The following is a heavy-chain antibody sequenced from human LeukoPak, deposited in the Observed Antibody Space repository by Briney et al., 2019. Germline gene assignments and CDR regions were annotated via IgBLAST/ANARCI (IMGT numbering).Heavy chain of an antibody. CDR2: IYYSGST. J-gene: IGHJ4*02. Sequence: SETLSLTCTVSGGSISSYYWSWIRQPPGKGLEWIGYIYYSGSTNYNPSLKSRVTISVDTSKNQFSLKLSSVTAADTAVYYCARAGRDGHILGYWGQGTLVTASS. D-gene: IGHD5-24*01. CDR1: GGSISSYY. V-gene: IGHV4-59*01. CDR3: ARAGRDGHILGY.